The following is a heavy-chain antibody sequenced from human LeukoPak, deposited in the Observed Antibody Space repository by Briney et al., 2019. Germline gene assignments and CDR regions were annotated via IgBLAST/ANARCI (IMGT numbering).Heavy chain of an antibody. V-gene: IGHV4-59*01. CDR2: GHYSGST. CDR3: ARWGELTTLRVHAFDI. CDR1: GDSIRNYY. D-gene: IGHD3-10*01. Sequence: SETLSLTCSVSGDSIRNYYWNWIRQPPEKGLEWIGYGHYSGSTFSNPSLKSRVTFSVDTSNNQFSLRLTSVTAADTAVYYCARWGELTTLRVHAFDIWGRGTLVTVSS. J-gene: IGHJ3*02.